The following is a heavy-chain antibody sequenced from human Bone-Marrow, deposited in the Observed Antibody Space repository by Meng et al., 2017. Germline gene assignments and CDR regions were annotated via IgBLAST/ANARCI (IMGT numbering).Heavy chain of an antibody. V-gene: IGHV1-2*06. CDR3: ARDEDISAAGKLFGDY. CDR1: GYTFPDYW. CDR2: INPKSGDT. D-gene: IGHD6-13*01. Sequence: ASVKVSCKASGYTFPDYWLHWVRRAPGQGLEWMGRINPKSGDTHYAQRFQGRVTMTGDTSISTAYMELSGLRSDDTAMYYCARDEDISAAGKLFGDYWGQGTLDTSPQ. J-gene: IGHJ4*02.